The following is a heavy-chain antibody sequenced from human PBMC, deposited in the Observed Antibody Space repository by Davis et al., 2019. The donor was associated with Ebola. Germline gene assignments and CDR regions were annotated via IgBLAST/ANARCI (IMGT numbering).Heavy chain of an antibody. CDR2: IYTSGST. J-gene: IGHJ2*01. CDR3: ARRGYCSSTSCYTGGWYFDL. CDR1: GGSISSYY. Sequence: PSETLSLTCTVSGGSISSYYWSWIRQPAGKGLEWIGRIYTSGSTNYNPSLKSRVTMSVDTSKNQFSLKLSAVTAADTAVYYCARRGYCSSTSCYTGGWYFDLWGRGTLVTVSS. V-gene: IGHV4-4*07. D-gene: IGHD2-2*02.